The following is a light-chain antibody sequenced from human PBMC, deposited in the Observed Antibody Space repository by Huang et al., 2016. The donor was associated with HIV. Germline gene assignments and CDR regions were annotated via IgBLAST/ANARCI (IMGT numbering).Light chain of an antibody. J-gene: IGKJ1*01. CDR3: QQYNDWPWT. CDR2: GAN. Sequence: EIVMTQSPGTLSVSPGERATLSCRASQSVSNEVAWFQQKPGQAPRLLIYGANIRPSGTPGGFSGSGSGTEFTLTISSLQSEDFAIYYCQQYNDWPWTFGQGTKVEIK. V-gene: IGKV3-15*01. CDR1: QSVSNE.